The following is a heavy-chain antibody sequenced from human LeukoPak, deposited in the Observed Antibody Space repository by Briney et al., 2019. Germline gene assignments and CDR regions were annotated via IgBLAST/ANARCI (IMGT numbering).Heavy chain of an antibody. J-gene: IGHJ3*02. CDR1: GYSFTSYW. D-gene: IGHD3-22*01. CDR3: ARHMEGYDSSGYPDAFDI. V-gene: IGHV5-10-1*01. CDR2: IDPSDSYT. Sequence: GESLKISCKGSGYSFTSYWINWVRQMPGKGLEWMGRIDPSDSYTNYSPSFQGHVTISADKSISTAYLQWSSLKASDTAMYYCARHMEGYDSSGYPDAFDIWGQGTMVTVSS.